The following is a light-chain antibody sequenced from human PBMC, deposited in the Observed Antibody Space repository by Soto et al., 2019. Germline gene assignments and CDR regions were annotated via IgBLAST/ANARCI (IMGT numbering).Light chain of an antibody. Sequence: QPASVSGSPGQSITISCTGTSSDVGSYNLVSWYQQHPGKAPKLMIYEVSKRPSGVSNRFSGSRSGNTASLTISGLQAEDEADYYCCSYAGSSTYVFGTGTKVTVL. V-gene: IGLV2-23*02. J-gene: IGLJ1*01. CDR1: SSDVGSYNL. CDR3: CSYAGSSTYV. CDR2: EVS.